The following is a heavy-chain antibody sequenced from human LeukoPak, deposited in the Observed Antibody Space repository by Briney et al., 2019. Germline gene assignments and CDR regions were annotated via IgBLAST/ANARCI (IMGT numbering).Heavy chain of an antibody. J-gene: IGHJ4*02. D-gene: IGHD6-19*01. V-gene: IGHV3-33*01. CDR3: ARTRYNSGGGDY. Sequence: PGRSLRLSCAASGFTFSDYGMHWVRQAPGKGLEWVAVLWYDGTNKYYADSVEGRFTISRDNSKNTLYLEMNSLRAEDTAVYYCARTRYNSGGGDYWGQGTLVTVSP. CDR2: LWYDGTNK. CDR1: GFTFSDYG.